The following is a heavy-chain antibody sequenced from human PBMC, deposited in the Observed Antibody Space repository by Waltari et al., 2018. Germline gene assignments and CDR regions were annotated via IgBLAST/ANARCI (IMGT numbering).Heavy chain of an antibody. Sequence: EVQLVESGGGLVQPGGSLRLSCAASGFTVSSYWLHWVRQAPGKGLVSVSHINTDGSITNYADSVKGRFTISRDNAKNTLFLQMNSLRAEDTAVYYCVLYSSRFLGDCWGQGTLVTVSS. V-gene: IGHV3-74*01. CDR3: VLYSSRFLGDC. CDR2: INTDGSIT. CDR1: GFTVSSYW. J-gene: IGHJ4*02. D-gene: IGHD6-13*01.